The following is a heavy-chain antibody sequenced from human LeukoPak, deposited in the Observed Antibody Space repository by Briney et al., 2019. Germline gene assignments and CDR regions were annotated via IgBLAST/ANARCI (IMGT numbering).Heavy chain of an antibody. V-gene: IGHV3-7*03. D-gene: IGHD1-26*01. J-gene: IGHJ4*02. CDR2: IKQDGSEK. CDR3: ARRRDSGSLQHFDY. Sequence: GGSLRLSCAASGFTFSSYWMSWVRQAPGKGLEWVANIKQDGSEKYYVDSVKGRFTISRDNAKKSLYLQMNSLRAEDTAVYYCARRRDSGSLQHFDYWGQGTLVTVSS. CDR1: GFTFSSYW.